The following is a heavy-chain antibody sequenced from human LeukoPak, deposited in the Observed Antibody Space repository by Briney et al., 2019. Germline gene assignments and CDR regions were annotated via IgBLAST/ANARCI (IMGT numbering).Heavy chain of an antibody. D-gene: IGHD3-3*01. CDR1: GGSFSGYY. CDR2: INHSGST. Sequence: SETLSLTCAVYGGSFSGYYWSWIRQPPGKGLEWIGEINHSGSTNYNPSLKSRVTISVDTSKNQFSLKLSSVTAADTAVYYCARGPLRYYDFWSGYPAAIDYWGQGTLVTVSS. CDR3: ARGPLRYYDFWSGYPAAIDY. J-gene: IGHJ4*02. V-gene: IGHV4-34*01.